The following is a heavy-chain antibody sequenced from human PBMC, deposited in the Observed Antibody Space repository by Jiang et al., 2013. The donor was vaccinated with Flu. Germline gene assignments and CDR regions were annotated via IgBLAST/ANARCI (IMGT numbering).Heavy chain of an antibody. D-gene: IGHD1-14*01. J-gene: IGHJ4*02. CDR2: ISYDGSNK. CDR3: ARQRITYYYDH. V-gene: IGHV3-33*05. Sequence: VQLVESGGGVVQPGRSLRLSCAASGFTFSSYGMHWVRQAPGKGLEWVAVISYDGSNKYYADSVKGRFTISRDNSKNTLYLQMNSLRAEDTAVYYCARQRITYYYDHWGQGTLVTVSS. CDR1: GFTFSSYG.